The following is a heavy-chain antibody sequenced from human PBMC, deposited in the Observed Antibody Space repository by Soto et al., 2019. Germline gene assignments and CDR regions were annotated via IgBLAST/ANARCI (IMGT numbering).Heavy chain of an antibody. CDR1: GGTFSSYA. Sequence: GASVKVSCKASGGTFSSYAISWVRQAPGQGLEWMGGIIPIFGTANYAQKFQGRVTITADESTSTAYMELSSLRSEDTAVYYCARGRSSPLAGSLDYWGQGTLVTVSS. CDR3: ARGRSSPLAGSLDY. V-gene: IGHV1-69*13. D-gene: IGHD6-13*01. J-gene: IGHJ4*02. CDR2: IIPIFGTA.